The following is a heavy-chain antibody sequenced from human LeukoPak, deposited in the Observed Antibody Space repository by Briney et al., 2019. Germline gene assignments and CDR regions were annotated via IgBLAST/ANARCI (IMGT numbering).Heavy chain of an antibody. CDR2: INSDGSST. J-gene: IGHJ4*02. CDR1: GFTFSSYW. D-gene: IGHD6-19*01. V-gene: IGHV3-74*01. CDR3: ARGGSQLGGAASDY. Sequence: GGSLRLSCAASGFTFSSYWMHWVRQAPGKGLVWVSRINSDGSSTSYADSVKGRFTISRDNAKNTLYLQMNSLRAEDTAVYYCARGGSQLGGAASDYWGQGTLFTVP.